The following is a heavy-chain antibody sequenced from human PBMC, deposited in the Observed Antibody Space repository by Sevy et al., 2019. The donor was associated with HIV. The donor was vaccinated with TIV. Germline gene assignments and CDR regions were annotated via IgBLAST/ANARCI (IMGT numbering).Heavy chain of an antibody. J-gene: IGHJ4*02. CDR1: GFTFTDYY. CDR2: ISHSGNTI. Sequence: GGSLRLSCAASGFTFTDYYMSWIRQSPGKGLEWVSYISHSGNTIYYADSLNGRFTISRDNAKNSLFLHMTSLTDEDTAFYYCVCNSLKTSAVHLPYYFDFWGQGTLVTVSS. CDR3: VCNSLKTSAVHLPYYFDF. D-gene: IGHD3-9*01. V-gene: IGHV3-11*01.